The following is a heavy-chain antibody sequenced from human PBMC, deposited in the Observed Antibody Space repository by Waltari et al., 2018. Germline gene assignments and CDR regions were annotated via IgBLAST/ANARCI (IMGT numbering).Heavy chain of an antibody. V-gene: IGHV3-15*07. Sequence: EVQLVESGGGLVKPGGSLRLSCAASGFTFCNAWMNWVRQAPGQGLEWVGRIKSKTDGGTTDYAAPGKGRFTISRDDSKNTLYLQMNSLKTEDTAVYYCTTALTRITMVRGVENYWGQGTLVTVSS. CDR1: GFTFCNAW. CDR3: TTALTRITMVRGVENY. CDR2: IKSKTDGGTT. J-gene: IGHJ4*02. D-gene: IGHD3-10*01.